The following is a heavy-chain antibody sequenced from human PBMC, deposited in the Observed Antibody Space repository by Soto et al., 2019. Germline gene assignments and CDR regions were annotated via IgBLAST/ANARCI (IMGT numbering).Heavy chain of an antibody. D-gene: IGHD5-12*01. CDR3: AGYRYGGYAFDY. CDR2: IYHSGST. Sequence: PSETLSLTCAVSGGSISSSNWWSWVRQPPGKGLEWIGEIYHSGSTNYNPSLKSRVTISVDKSKNQFSLKLSSVTAADTAVYYCAGYRYGGYAFDYWGQGTLVTVSS. CDR1: GGSISSSNW. V-gene: IGHV4-4*02. J-gene: IGHJ4*02.